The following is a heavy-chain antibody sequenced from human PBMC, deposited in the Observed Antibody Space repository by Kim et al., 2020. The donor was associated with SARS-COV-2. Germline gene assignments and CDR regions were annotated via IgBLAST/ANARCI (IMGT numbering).Heavy chain of an antibody. D-gene: IGHD3-9*01. V-gene: IGHV3-23*01. CDR3: AKDLLLSSPLNWFDP. J-gene: IGHJ5*02. CDR2: ISGSGGST. CDR1: GFIFTSYA. Sequence: GGSLRLSCAASGFIFTSYALSWVRQAPGKGLEWVSGISGSGGSTYYADSVKGRFTISRDNSKNTLYLQMNSLRAEDTAVYYCAKDLLLSSPLNWFDPWGQGALVTVSS.